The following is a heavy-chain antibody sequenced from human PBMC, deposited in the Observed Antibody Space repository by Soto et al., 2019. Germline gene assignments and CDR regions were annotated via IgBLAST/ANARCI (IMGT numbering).Heavy chain of an antibody. CDR1: GFTFSSYE. CDR2: ISDSGRTI. J-gene: IGHJ6*02. CDR3: ARDLLHYDFWSGYSAYFYYGMDV. Sequence: GGSLRLSCSASGFTFSSYEMNWVRQAPGKGLEWVSYISDSGRTIYYADSVKGRLTVPRDDAQNSVYLQMDSLRAEDTAVYYCARDLLHYDFWSGYSAYFYYGMDVWGPGTTVTVSS. D-gene: IGHD3-3*01. V-gene: IGHV3-48*03.